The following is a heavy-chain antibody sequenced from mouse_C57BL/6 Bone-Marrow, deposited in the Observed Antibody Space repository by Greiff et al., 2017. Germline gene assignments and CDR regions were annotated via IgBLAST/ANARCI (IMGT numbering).Heavy chain of an antibody. V-gene: IGHV1-18*01. Sequence: VQLQQSGPELVKPGASVKIPCKASGYTFTDYNMDWVKQSHGKSLEWIGDINPNNGGTIYNQKFKGKATLTVDKSSSTAYMELRSLTSEDTAVYYCARQHYYGSSYWYFDVWGTGTTVTVSS. CDR2: INPNNGGT. CDR1: GYTFTDYN. J-gene: IGHJ1*03. D-gene: IGHD1-1*01. CDR3: ARQHYYGSSYWYFDV.